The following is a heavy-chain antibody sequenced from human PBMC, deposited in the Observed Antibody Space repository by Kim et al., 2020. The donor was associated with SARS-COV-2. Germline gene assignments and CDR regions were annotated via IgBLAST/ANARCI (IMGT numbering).Heavy chain of an antibody. CDR3: ARGGDTALPDY. D-gene: IGHD5-18*01. J-gene: IGHJ4*02. Sequence: ASVKVSCKASGYTFSNYYMYWVRQAPGQGLEWMGIINPSGSGTSYAQKFQGRVTMTRDTSTNTLYMDLSGLRSEDTAVYYCARGGDTALPDYWGQGTLVTVSS. V-gene: IGHV1-46*01. CDR1: GYTFSNYY. CDR2: INPSGSGT.